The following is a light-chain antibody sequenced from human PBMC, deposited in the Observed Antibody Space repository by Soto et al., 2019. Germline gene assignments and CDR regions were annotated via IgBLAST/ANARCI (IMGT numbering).Light chain of an antibody. V-gene: IGKV1-5*03. CDR3: QQYRDNWT. J-gene: IGKJ1*01. CDR1: QSISSW. Sequence: DIQMTQSPSTLSASVGDRVTITCRASQSISSWLAWYQQKPGTAPKLLIYEASTLQSGVPSRFGGSGSGTEFTLTISSLQPDDSATYYCQQYRDNWTFGQGTKVDIK. CDR2: EAS.